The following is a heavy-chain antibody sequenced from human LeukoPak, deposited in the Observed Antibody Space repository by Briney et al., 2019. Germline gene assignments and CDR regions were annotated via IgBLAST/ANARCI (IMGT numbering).Heavy chain of an antibody. D-gene: IGHD1-7*01. CDR3: ARITGTSIDY. CDR2: IYHSGST. J-gene: IGHJ4*02. CDR1: GFTVSSNY. V-gene: IGHV4-4*02. Sequence: TGGSLRLSCAASGFTVSSNYMSWVRQAPGKGLEWIGEIYHSGSTNYNPSLKSRVTISVDKSKNQFSLKLSSVTAADTAVYYCARITGTSIDYWGQGTLVTVSS.